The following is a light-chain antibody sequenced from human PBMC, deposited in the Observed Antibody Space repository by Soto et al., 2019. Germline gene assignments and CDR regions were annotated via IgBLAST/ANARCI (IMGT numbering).Light chain of an antibody. CDR2: KAS. CDR3: QQYNNYWT. CDR1: QSISDW. J-gene: IGKJ1*01. Sequence: DIQMTQSPSTLSASVGDRVTITCRASQSISDWLAWYQQRPGKAPKLLIYKASNLQSGVPSRFSGSGSGTECSLTITSLQPDDFATYYCQQYNNYWTFGQGTKVENK. V-gene: IGKV1-5*03.